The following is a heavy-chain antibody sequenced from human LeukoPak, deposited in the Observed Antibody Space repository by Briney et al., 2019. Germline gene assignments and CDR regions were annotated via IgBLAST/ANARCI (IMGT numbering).Heavy chain of an antibody. CDR1: GFTFSDYY. D-gene: IGHD3-16*02. Sequence: GGSLRLSCAASGFTFSDYYMSWLRQAPGKGLEWVSYISSSSSYTNYADSVKGRFTISRDNAKNSLYLQMNSLRAEDTAVYYCASLPYDYVWGSYRFFDYWGQGTLVTVSS. J-gene: IGHJ4*02. CDR3: ASLPYDYVWGSYRFFDY. CDR2: ISSSSSYT. V-gene: IGHV3-11*03.